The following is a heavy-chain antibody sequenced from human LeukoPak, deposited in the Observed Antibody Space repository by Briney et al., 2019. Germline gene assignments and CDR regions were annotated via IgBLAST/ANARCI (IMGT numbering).Heavy chain of an antibody. V-gene: IGHV1-8*01. CDR1: GYTFTSYV. CDR3: ARGLLRGVVITYYYYYYMDV. D-gene: IGHD3-22*01. Sequence: ASVKVSCKASGYTFTSYVINWVRQAPGQGLEWMGWMNPNSGNTGYAQKFQGRVTMTRNTSISTAYMELSSLRSEDTAVYYCARGLLRGVVITYYYYYYMDVWGKGTTVTVSS. CDR2: MNPNSGNT. J-gene: IGHJ6*03.